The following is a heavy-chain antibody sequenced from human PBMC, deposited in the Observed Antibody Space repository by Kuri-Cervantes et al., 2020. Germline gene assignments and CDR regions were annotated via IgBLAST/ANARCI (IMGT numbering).Heavy chain of an antibody. D-gene: IGHD1-26*01. Sequence: GGSLRLSCAASGFTFSSYAMHWVRQAPGKGLEWVSAIIGSSSTTYYADSVKGRLTISRDNARNTLYLQMNSLRAEDTAVYYCAKVGQWEVIRGGFDYWGQETLVTVSS. CDR3: AKVGQWEVIRGGFDY. V-gene: IGHV3-23*01. CDR2: IIGSSSTT. J-gene: IGHJ4*02. CDR1: GFTFSSYA.